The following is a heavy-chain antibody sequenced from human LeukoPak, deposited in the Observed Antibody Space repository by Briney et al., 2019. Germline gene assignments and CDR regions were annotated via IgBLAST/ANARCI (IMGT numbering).Heavy chain of an antibody. Sequence: GASVKVSCKASGYTFTDYYIHWVRQAPGHGLEWMGWINPNSGGTNYAQKFRGRVTMTRDTSISTAYMELSRLTSDDTAVYYCTRPKDSGSHLFLFDYWGQGTLVTVSS. CDR1: GYTFTDYY. J-gene: IGHJ4*02. D-gene: IGHD1-26*01. CDR3: TRPKDSGSHLFLFDY. CDR2: INPNSGGT. V-gene: IGHV1-2*02.